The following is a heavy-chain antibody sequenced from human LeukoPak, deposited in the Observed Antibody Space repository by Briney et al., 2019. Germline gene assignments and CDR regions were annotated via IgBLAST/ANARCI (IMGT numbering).Heavy chain of an antibody. J-gene: IGHJ4*02. D-gene: IGHD2-15*01. CDR1: GFTFSDYY. V-gene: IGHV3-11*01. CDR3: AKGIDPIVVVVAATPGFDY. Sequence: PGGSLRLSCAASGFTFSDYYMSWIRQAPEKGLEWVSYISSSGSTIYYADSVKGRFTISRDNAKNSLYLQMNSLRAEDTALYYCAKGIDPIVVVVAATPGFDYWGQGTLVTVSS. CDR2: ISSSGSTI.